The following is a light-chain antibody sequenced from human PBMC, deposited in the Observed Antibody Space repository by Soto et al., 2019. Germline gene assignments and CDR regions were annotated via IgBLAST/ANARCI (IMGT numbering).Light chain of an antibody. Sequence: SVLTQSLDTLSLSPGETATLSFRASQSVSSSYLAWYQQKPGQAPRLLIYGASSRATGIPDRFSGSGSGTDFTLTISRLEPEYFAVYYCQQYGSSSWTFGQGTKVDIK. J-gene: IGKJ1*01. CDR3: QQYGSSSWT. CDR2: GAS. V-gene: IGKV3-20*01. CDR1: QSVSSSY.